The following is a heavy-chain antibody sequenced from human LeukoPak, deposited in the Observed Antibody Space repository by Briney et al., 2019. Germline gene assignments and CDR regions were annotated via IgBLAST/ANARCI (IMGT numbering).Heavy chain of an antibody. V-gene: IGHV4-30-4*01. Sequence: SETLSLTCAVSGVSVGNPYNYWTWIRQPPGKALEWVGFISPNGDTDYSPSLEGRWTISRDTFKNPFSLRLASVSATDTAVYYCSRLVSHNGQKVGALDFWGQGTLVTVSS. CDR3: SRLVSHNGQKVGALDF. D-gene: IGHD1-26*01. CDR1: GVSVGNPYNY. J-gene: IGHJ4*01. CDR2: ISPNGDT.